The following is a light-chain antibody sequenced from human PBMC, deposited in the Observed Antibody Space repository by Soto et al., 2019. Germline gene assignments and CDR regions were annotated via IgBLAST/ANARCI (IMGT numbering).Light chain of an antibody. CDR2: DAS. CDR1: QRINRR. J-gene: IGKJ1*01. V-gene: IGKV1-5*01. CDR3: QQYNSYPCT. Sequence: DIQMTQSPSILSASVGDRVTIACRASQRINRRLAGYQQKLGKAPNLLIYDASTLESGVTARFSGGDSGTEFTLTISSLQPDDFTPFHCQQYNSYPCTLGQGTKVEIK.